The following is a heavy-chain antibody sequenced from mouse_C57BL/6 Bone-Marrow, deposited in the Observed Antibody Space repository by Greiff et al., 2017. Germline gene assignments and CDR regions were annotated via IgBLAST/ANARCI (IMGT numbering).Heavy chain of an antibody. CDR3: ARNYYYGSSFFDY. Sequence: QVQLKESGAELARPGASVKLSCKASGYTFTSYGISWVKQRTGQGLEWIGEIYPRSGNTYYNEKFKGKATLTADKSSSTAYMELRSLTSEDSAVYFCARNYYYGSSFFDYWGQGTTLTVSS. D-gene: IGHD1-1*01. CDR2: IYPRSGNT. V-gene: IGHV1-81*01. J-gene: IGHJ2*01. CDR1: GYTFTSYG.